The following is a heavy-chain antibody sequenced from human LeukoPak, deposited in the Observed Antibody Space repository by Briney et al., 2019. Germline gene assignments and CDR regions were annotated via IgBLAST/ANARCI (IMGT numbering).Heavy chain of an antibody. Sequence: SETLSLTCTVSGDSISTSGYYWSWIRQHPGTGLEWIAYIHYIGNTYYNPSLESRVTMSVDTSSNQFSLNVASVTAADTAVYYCARVRDDYFFDYWGQGILVTVSS. CDR2: IHYIGNT. J-gene: IGHJ4*02. D-gene: IGHD3-3*01. V-gene: IGHV4-31*03. CDR1: GDSISTSGYY. CDR3: ARVRDDYFFDY.